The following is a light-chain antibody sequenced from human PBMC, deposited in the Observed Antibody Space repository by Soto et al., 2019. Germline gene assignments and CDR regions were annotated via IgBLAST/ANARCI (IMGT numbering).Light chain of an antibody. Sequence: QSALTQPASVSGSPEQSITISCTGPGSDVGGYNYVSWYQQHPGKAPKLMIYEVSNRPSGVSVRFSGSKSGNTASLTISGLQAEDEADYYCSSYTTTKSWVFGGGTKLTVL. CDR3: SSYTTTKSWV. CDR1: GSDVGGYNY. CDR2: EVS. J-gene: IGLJ3*02. V-gene: IGLV2-14*01.